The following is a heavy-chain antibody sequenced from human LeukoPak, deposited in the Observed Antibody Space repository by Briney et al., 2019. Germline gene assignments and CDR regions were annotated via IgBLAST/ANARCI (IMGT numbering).Heavy chain of an antibody. Sequence: SETLSLTCTVSGGSISSHYWSWTRQPPGKGLEWIGYIYYSGSTNYNPSLKSRVTTSVDTSKNQFSLKLSSVTAADTAVYYCAREEYQLLVFDYWGQGTLVTVSS. CDR1: GGSISSHY. V-gene: IGHV4-59*11. J-gene: IGHJ4*02. D-gene: IGHD2-2*01. CDR2: IYYSGST. CDR3: AREEYQLLVFDY.